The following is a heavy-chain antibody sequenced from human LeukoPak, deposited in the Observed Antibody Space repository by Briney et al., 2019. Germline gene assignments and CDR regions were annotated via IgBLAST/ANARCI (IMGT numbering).Heavy chain of an antibody. Sequence: QPGGSLRLSCAASGFTFSSYGMHWVRQAPGKGLEWVAFIRYDGSNKYYADSVKGRFTISRDNSKNTLHLQMNSLRAEDTAVYYCAKDLAVGVTGLGFDYWGQGTLVTVSS. CDR1: GFTFSSYG. CDR3: AKDLAVGVTGLGFDY. D-gene: IGHD1-26*01. CDR2: IRYDGSNK. V-gene: IGHV3-30*02. J-gene: IGHJ4*02.